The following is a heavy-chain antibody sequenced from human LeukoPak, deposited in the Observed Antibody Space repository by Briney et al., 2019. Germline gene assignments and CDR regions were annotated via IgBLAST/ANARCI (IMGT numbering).Heavy chain of an antibody. D-gene: IGHD1-26*01. V-gene: IGHV1-3*01. J-gene: IGHJ4*02. Sequence: ASVKVSCKASGYTFTSYAMHWVRQAPGQRLERMGWINAGNGNTKYSQKFQGRVTITRDTSASTAYMELSSLRSEDTAVYYCARSRRGSYRARGGIYYWGQGTLVTVSS. CDR1: GYTFTSYA. CDR3: ARSRRGSYRARGGIYY. CDR2: INAGNGNT.